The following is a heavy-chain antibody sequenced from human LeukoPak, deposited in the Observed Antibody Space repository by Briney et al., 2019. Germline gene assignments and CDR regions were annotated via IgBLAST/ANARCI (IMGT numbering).Heavy chain of an antibody. J-gene: IGHJ4*02. CDR3: ASDSSGSVDY. D-gene: IGHD3-22*01. CDR1: GFTFSSYG. Sequence: GGSLRLSCAASGFTFSSYGMHWVRPAPGKGLEWVAVIWYDGNNKYYADSVKGRFTISRDNSKNTLYLQMNSLRAEDTAVYYCASDSSGSVDYWSQGTLVTVSS. CDR2: IWYDGNNK. V-gene: IGHV3-33*01.